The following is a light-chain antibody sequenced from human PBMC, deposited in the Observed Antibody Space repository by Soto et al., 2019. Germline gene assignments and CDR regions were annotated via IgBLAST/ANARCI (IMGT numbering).Light chain of an antibody. CDR3: ATWDASLSGWV. V-gene: IGLV1-47*01. J-gene: IGLJ3*02. CDR2: KND. Sequence: QSVVSQPPSASGTPGQRVTVSCSGRSSTIGRNFVYWYQQFPGAAPKLLIFKNDQRPSGVPDRFSGSKSGTSASLAISGLRSEDEADYYCATWDASLSGWVFGGGTKLTVL. CDR1: SSTIGRNF.